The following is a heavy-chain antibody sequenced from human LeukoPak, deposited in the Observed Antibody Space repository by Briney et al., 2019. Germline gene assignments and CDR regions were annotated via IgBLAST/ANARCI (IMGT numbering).Heavy chain of an antibody. J-gene: IGHJ4*02. CDR1: GGSVNSGGYS. D-gene: IGHD5-12*01. CDR3: ARSGHSGYDFGY. Sequence: SQTLSLTCTVSGGSVNSGGYSWSWIRQHPGKGLEWIGYIYYSGSTYYNPSLKSRLSISMDTSKNQFSLNLTSVTGADTAVYYCARSGHSGYDFGYWSQGTLVTVSS. CDR2: IYYSGST. V-gene: IGHV4-31*03.